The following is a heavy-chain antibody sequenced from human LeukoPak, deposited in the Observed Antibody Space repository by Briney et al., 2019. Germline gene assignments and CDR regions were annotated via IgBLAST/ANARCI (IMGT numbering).Heavy chain of an antibody. J-gene: IGHJ6*03. Sequence: PGRSLRLSCAASGFTFSSYAMHWVRQAPGKGLEWVAVISYDGSNKYYADSVRGRFFIFRDSSKSTVDLDMNSLRPDDTAVYFCARAIPCTTNGCFTREDTYFYYMDVWGRGTTVVVSS. D-gene: IGHD2-2*02. CDR2: ISYDGSNK. CDR3: ARAIPCTTNGCFTREDTYFYYMDV. CDR1: GFTFSSYA. V-gene: IGHV3-30-3*01.